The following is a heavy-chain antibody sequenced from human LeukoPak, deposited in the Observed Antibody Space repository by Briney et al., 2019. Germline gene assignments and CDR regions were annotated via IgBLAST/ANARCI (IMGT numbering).Heavy chain of an antibody. CDR2: INPNSGGT. J-gene: IGHJ4*02. V-gene: IGHV1-2*02. Sequence: ASVKVSCKASGYTFTGYYMHWVRQAPGQGLEWMGWINPNSGGTNYAQKFQGRVTMTRDTSISTAYMELSRLRFDDTAVYYCARDIGDYGDYDLSFDYWGQGTLVTVSS. CDR3: ARDIGDYGDYDLSFDY. CDR1: GYTFTGYY. D-gene: IGHD4-17*01.